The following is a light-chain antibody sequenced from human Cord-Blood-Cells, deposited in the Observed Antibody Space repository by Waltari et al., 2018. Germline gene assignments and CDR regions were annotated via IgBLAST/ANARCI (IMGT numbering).Light chain of an antibody. CDR2: EVS. CDR1: SSDVGGYNY. Sequence: QSALPQPASVSGSPGQSITLPCTGTSSDVGGYNYVSWYQQHPGKAPKLMIYEVSNRPSGVSNRFSGSKSGNTASLTISGLQAEDEADYYCSSYTSSSTYVFGTGTKVTVL. CDR3: SSYTSSSTYV. J-gene: IGLJ1*01. V-gene: IGLV2-14*01.